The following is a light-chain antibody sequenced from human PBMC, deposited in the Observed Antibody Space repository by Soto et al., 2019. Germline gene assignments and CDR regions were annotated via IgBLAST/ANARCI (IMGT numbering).Light chain of an antibody. CDR1: SSDVGGYNY. J-gene: IGLJ3*02. Sequence: QSALTKPPSASGSPGQSVTISCTGTSSDVGGYNYVSWYQQHPGKAPKIMIYEVSKRPSGVPDRFSGSKSGNTASLTVSGLQAEDEYDYYCSSYAGSNNWVFGGGTKVTVL. CDR3: SSYAGSNNWV. V-gene: IGLV2-8*01. CDR2: EVS.